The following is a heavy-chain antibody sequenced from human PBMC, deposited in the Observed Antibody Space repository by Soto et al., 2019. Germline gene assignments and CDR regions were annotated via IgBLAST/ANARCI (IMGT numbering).Heavy chain of an antibody. CDR1: GYTFTRYP. J-gene: IGHJ4*02. CDR3: ARKDYYGSGIYYFDS. D-gene: IGHD3-10*01. CDR2: LNPANGDT. V-gene: IGHV1-3*01. Sequence: QVQLVQSGPEVMKPGASVKLSCEASGYTFTRYPIHWVRQAPGQGLEWMGWLNPANGDTGYSQNFQGRVTITRATSASTAYMEMNSLRSEDTAVYYCARKDYYGSGIYYFDSWGQGTQVTVSS.